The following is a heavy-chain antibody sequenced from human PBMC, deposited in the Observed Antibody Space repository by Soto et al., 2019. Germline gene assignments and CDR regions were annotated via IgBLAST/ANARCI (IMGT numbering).Heavy chain of an antibody. CDR3: ATPNVLYDYVWGSYRWSGRFYYYYGMDV. CDR2: FDPEDGET. J-gene: IGHJ6*02. CDR1: GYTLTELS. Sequence: ASVKVSCKVSGYTLTELSMHWVRQAPGKGLEWMGGFDPEDGETIYAQKFQGRVTMTEDTSTDTAYMELSSLRSEDTAVYYCATPNVLYDYVWGSYRWSGRFYYYYGMDVWGQGTTVTVSS. V-gene: IGHV1-24*01. D-gene: IGHD3-16*02.